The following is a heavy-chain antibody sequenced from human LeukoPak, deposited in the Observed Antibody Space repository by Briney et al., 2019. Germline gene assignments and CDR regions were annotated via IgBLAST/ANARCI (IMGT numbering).Heavy chain of an antibody. CDR3: ARDQATIILGYFDY. Sequence: SETLSLTCSVSGYSLSSGYYWGWIRQPPGKGLEWIGTIYYSGRTYYNPSLKSRVTISVDTSKNQFSLKLSSVTAADTAVYYCARDQATIILGYFDYWGQGTLVTVSS. V-gene: IGHV4-38-2*02. J-gene: IGHJ4*02. CDR1: GYSLSSGYY. CDR2: IYYSGRT. D-gene: IGHD1-26*01.